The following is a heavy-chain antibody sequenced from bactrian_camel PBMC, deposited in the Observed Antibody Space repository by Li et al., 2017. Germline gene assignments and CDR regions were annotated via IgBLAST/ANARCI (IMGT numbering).Heavy chain of an antibody. J-gene: IGHJ4*01. CDR3: AADFFVPDVPGHDYCDVSGGYVYHY. CDR1: GYTLSGVC. V-gene: IGHV3S6*01. D-gene: IGHD3*01. CDR2: IDIDDIAT. Sequence: VQLVESGGGSVQPGDSLRLSCAVHGYTLSGVCLGWFRQAPGKEREGVASIDIDDIATYADSVKGRFTISKDKAKNTLYLQMNSLKPEDTSVYYCAADFFVPDVPGHDYCDVSGGYVYHYSGQGTQVTVS.